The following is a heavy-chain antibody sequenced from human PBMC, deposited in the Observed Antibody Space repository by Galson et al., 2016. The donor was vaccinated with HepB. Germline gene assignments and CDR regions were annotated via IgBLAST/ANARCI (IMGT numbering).Heavy chain of an antibody. Sequence: SLRLSCAASGFTFSNYSLNWVRQAPGKGLEWISYISSSGSTIYYADSVKGRFTISRDNAKNSLFLQMNSLRAEDTAVYFCARRLRTHNIAVAGTFDWWGQGTLVTVSS. CDR3: ARRLRTHNIAVAGTFDW. CDR2: ISSSGSTI. D-gene: IGHD6-19*01. V-gene: IGHV3-48*01. J-gene: IGHJ4*02. CDR1: GFTFSNYS.